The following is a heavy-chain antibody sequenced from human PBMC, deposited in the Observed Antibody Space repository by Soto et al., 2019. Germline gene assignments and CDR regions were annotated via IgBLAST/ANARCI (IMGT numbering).Heavy chain of an antibody. D-gene: IGHD6-13*01. V-gene: IGHV1-45*02. Sequence: ASVKVSCKASGYTFTYRYLHWVRQAPGQALEWMGWVTPFNGNTNYAQKFQDRVTITRDRSMSTAYMELSSLRSEDTAMYYCAIAAAGMSSRFDPWGQGTLVTVSS. J-gene: IGHJ5*02. CDR1: GYTFTYRY. CDR3: AIAAAGMSSRFDP. CDR2: VTPFNGNT.